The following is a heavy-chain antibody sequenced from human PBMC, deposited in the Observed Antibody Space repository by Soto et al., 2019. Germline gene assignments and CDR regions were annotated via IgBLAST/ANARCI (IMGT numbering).Heavy chain of an antibody. V-gene: IGHV3-30-3*01. Sequence: GGSLRLSCAASGFTFSSYAMHWVRQAPGKGLEWVAVISYDGSNKYYADSVKGRFTISRDNSKNTLYLQMNSLRAEDTAVYYCARAGRSSSWYYFDYWGQGTLVTVSS. CDR3: ARAGRSSSWYYFDY. J-gene: IGHJ4*02. CDR1: GFTFSSYA. CDR2: ISYDGSNK. D-gene: IGHD6-13*01.